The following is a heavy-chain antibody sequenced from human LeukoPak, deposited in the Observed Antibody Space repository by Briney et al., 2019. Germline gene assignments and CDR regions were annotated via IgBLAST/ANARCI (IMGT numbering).Heavy chain of an antibody. J-gene: IGHJ4*02. Sequence: PSETLSLTCAVYGGSFSGYYWSWIRQPPGKGLEWIGEINHSGSTNYNPSLKSRVTISVDTSKNQFSLKLSSVTAADTAVYYCARDTSIAAAGTEYWGQGTLVTVSS. CDR2: INHSGST. CDR1: GGSFSGYY. V-gene: IGHV4-34*01. CDR3: ARDTSIAAAGTEY. D-gene: IGHD6-13*01.